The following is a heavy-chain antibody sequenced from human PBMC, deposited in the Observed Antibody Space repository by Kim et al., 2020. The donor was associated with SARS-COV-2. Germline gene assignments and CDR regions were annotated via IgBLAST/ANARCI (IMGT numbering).Heavy chain of an antibody. Sequence: TVYKPALTMRVTISVDTSKKQFSLMLSSVTATDTTVYYCARQQLANWFDPWGQGTLVTVSS. CDR2: T. D-gene: IGHD6-13*01. V-gene: IGHV4-39*01. CDR3: ARQQLANWFDP. J-gene: IGHJ5*02.